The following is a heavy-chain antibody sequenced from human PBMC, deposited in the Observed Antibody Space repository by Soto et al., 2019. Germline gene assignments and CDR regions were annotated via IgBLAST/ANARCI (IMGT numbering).Heavy chain of an antibody. CDR2: IHHSGST. J-gene: IGHJ4*02. CDR1: SASIITEQR. CDR3: ALSFGWYAIDH. Sequence: QMQLQESGPGLVKPSETLSLTCAVSSASIITEQRWTWVRQPPGKGLEWIGEIHHSGSTNNNPSLRSRVTMSVDKSKNQSSLNLNSVTAADTALYYYALSFGWYAIDHWGQGTLVIVSS. D-gene: IGHD6-19*01. V-gene: IGHV4-4*02.